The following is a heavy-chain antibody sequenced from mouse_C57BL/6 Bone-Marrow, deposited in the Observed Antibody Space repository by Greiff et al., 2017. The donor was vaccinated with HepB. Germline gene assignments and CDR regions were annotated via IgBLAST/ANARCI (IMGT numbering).Heavy chain of an antibody. CDR1: GYTFTSYW. J-gene: IGHJ3*01. Sequence: QVQLQQPGAELVKPGASVKLSCKASGYTFTSYWMQWVKQRPGQGLEWIGEIDPSDSYTNYNQKFKGKATLTVDTSSSTAYMQLSSLTSEDSAVYYCAKGWLRRGFAYWGQGTLVTVSA. CDR3: AKGWLRRGFAY. CDR2: IDPSDSYT. V-gene: IGHV1-50*01. D-gene: IGHD2-2*01.